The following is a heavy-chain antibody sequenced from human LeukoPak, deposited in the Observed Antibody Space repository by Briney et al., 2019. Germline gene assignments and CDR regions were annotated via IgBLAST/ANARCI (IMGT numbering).Heavy chain of an antibody. J-gene: IGHJ4*02. CDR2: ISSSSSTI. V-gene: IGHV3-48*01. Sequence: PGGSLRLSCAASGFTFSSYSMNWVRQAPGKGLEWVSYISSSSSTIYYADSVKGRFTISRDNSKNTLYLQMNSLRAEDTAIYYCAFSISLTNYFDYWGQGTLVTASS. CDR3: AFSISLTNYFDY. D-gene: IGHD3-9*01. CDR1: GFTFSSYS.